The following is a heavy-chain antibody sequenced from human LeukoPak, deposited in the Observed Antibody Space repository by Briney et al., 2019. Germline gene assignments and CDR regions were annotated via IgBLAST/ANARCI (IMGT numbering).Heavy chain of an antibody. CDR3: ASNRGYSSSWYWFNWFDP. D-gene: IGHD6-13*01. CDR2: INHSGST. V-gene: IGHV4-34*01. Sequence: SETLSLTCAVYGGSFSGYYWSWIRQPSGKGLEWIVEINHSGSTNYNPSLKSRVTISVDTSKNQFSLKLSSVTAADTAVYYCASNRGYSSSWYWFNWFDPWGQGTLVTVSS. CDR1: GGSFSGYY. J-gene: IGHJ5*02.